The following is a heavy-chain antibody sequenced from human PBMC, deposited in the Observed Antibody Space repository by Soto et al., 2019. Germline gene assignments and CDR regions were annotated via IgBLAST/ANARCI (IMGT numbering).Heavy chain of an antibody. CDR1: GFTFSSYA. CDR2: ISGSGGST. CDR3: AKRYLRFGELFPFDY. Sequence: GGSLRLSCAASGFTFSSYAMSWVRQAPGKGLEWVSAISGSGGSTYYADSVKGRFTISRDNSKNTLYLQMNSLRVEDTAVYYCAKRYLRFGELFPFDYWGQGTLVTVSS. V-gene: IGHV3-23*01. D-gene: IGHD3-10*01. J-gene: IGHJ4*02.